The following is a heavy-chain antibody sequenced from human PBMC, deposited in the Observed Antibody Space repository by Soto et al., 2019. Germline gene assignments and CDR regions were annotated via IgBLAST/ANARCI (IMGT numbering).Heavy chain of an antibody. CDR1: GGSISSGDYY. Sequence: QVQLQESGPGLVKPSQTLSLTCTVSGGSISSGDYYWSWIRQHPGKGLEWIGYIYYSGSTYYNPSLKSRVTISVDTSKNQFSLKLSAVTAADTAVYYCARVQGPATVTTPRDYWGQGTLVTVSS. J-gene: IGHJ4*02. V-gene: IGHV4-30-4*01. CDR2: IYYSGST. CDR3: ARVQGPATVTTPRDY. D-gene: IGHD4-17*01.